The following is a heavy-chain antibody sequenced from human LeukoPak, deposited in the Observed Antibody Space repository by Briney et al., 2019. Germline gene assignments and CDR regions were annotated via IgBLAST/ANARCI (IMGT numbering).Heavy chain of an antibody. D-gene: IGHD3-22*01. V-gene: IGHV4-4*02. CDR3: ARSPDSYDAFDI. CDR2: IYHSGST. CDR1: GGSISSSNW. Sequence: SETLSLTCAVSGGSISSSNWWSWVRQPPGKGLEWIGEIYHSGSTNYNPSLKSRVTISVDKSKNQFSLKLSSVTAADAAVYYCARSPDSYDAFDIWGQGTMVTVSS. J-gene: IGHJ3*02.